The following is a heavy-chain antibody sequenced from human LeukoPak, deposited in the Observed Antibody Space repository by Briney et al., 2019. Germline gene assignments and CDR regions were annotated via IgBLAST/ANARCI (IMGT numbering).Heavy chain of an antibody. J-gene: IGHJ4*02. CDR1: GFTFSSYW. CDR3: ARDWEYCSSTSCYNWEFDY. D-gene: IGHD2-2*02. CDR2: INTDGSST. V-gene: IGHV3-74*01. Sequence: GGSLRLSCAASGFTFSSYWMHWVRQAPGKGLVWVSRINTDGSSTSYADSVKGRFTISRDNAKNTLYLQMNSLRAEDTAVYYCARDWEYCSSTSCYNWEFDYWGQGTLVTVSS.